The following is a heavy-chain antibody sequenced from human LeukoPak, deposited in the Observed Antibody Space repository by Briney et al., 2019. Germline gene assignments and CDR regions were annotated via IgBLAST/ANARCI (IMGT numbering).Heavy chain of an antibody. D-gene: IGHD3-22*01. CDR2: ISWDGGVT. CDR3: AKARGLIGGAFDI. CDR1: GFIFDDYL. V-gene: IGHV3-43*01. J-gene: IGHJ3*02. Sequence: GGSLRLSCAASGFIFDDYLIHWVRQRPGKGLEWVSLISWDGGVTYHADSVKGRFTISRDNSKNSLYLQMNSLRTEDTALYYCAKARGLIGGAFDIWGQGTMVAVSS.